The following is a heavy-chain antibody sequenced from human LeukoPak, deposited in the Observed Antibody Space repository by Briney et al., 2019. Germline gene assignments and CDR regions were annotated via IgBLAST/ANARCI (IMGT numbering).Heavy chain of an antibody. Sequence: GASVTVSCKASGYTFTSYDINGVRQAPGQGREWVGWMNPNGGNTGYAQKFQGRVTMTRNTSISTAYMELSSLRSEDTAVYYCARSSESIAAAFEPAFDIWGQGTMVTVSS. CDR1: GYTFTSYD. J-gene: IGHJ3*02. V-gene: IGHV1-8*02. CDR2: MNPNGGNT. D-gene: IGHD6-13*01. CDR3: ARSSESIAAAFEPAFDI.